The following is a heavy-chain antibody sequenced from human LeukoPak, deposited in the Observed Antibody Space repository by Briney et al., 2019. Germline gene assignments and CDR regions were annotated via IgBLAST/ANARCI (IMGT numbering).Heavy chain of an antibody. D-gene: IGHD2-2*01. CDR1: GYTFTSYG. Sequence: GASVKVSCKASGYTFTSYGIGWVRQAPGQGLEWMGWISAYNGNTNYAQKLQGRVTMTTDTSTSTAYMELRSLRSDDTAVYYCGRYCSSTSCYGGFDYWGQGTLVTVSS. V-gene: IGHV1-18*01. J-gene: IGHJ4*02. CDR3: GRYCSSTSCYGGFDY. CDR2: ISAYNGNT.